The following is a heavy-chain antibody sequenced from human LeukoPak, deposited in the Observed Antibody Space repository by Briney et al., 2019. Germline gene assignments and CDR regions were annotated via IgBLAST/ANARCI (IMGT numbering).Heavy chain of an antibody. CDR1: GFTFSSYS. CDR3: ARAQGLEFVDY. J-gene: IGHJ4*02. V-gene: IGHV3-21*01. CDR2: ISSSSSYI. Sequence: GGYLRLSCAASGFTFSSYSMNWVRQAPGQGLEWVSSISSSSSYIYYADSVKGRFTISRDNAKNSLYLQMNSLRAEDTAVYYCARAQGLEFVDYWGQGTLVTVSS. D-gene: IGHD3-3*01.